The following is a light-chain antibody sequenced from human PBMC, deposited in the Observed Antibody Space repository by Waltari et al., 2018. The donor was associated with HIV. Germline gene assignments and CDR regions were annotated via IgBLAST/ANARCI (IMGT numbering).Light chain of an antibody. Sequence: QTALTQPASVSGSPGQSITISCTGTSSDVGAYNLVSWYQQHPGKAPRLIIYDVSERPAVVSNRFTQSKSGNTASLTISGLQTEDDDDYYCCSYVEEIDPCVFGGRTQVTVL. J-gene: IGLJ2*01. CDR1: SSDVGAYNL. CDR3: CSYVEEIDPCV. CDR2: DVS. V-gene: IGLV2-23*02.